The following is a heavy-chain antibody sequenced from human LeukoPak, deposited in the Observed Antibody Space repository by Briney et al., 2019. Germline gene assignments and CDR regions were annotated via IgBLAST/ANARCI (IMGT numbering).Heavy chain of an antibody. D-gene: IGHD1-26*01. V-gene: IGHV3-74*01. CDR2: INSDGSST. CDR1: GFTFSSYW. CDR3: AREEWELLCYFDY. Sequence: GSLRLSCAASGFTFSSYWMHWVRQAPGKGLVWVSRINSDGSSTSYADSVKGRFTISRDNAKNTQYLQMNSLRAEDTAVYYCAREEWELLCYFDYWGQGTLVTVSS. J-gene: IGHJ4*02.